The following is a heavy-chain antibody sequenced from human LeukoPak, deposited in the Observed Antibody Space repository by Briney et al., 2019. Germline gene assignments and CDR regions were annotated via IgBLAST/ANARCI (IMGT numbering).Heavy chain of an antibody. D-gene: IGHD6-25*01. CDR3: ATDVTGSEDR. J-gene: IGHJ5*02. CDR2: MDTDGRTT. CDR1: GFPFGTFW. V-gene: IGHV3-74*01. Sequence: GGSLRLSCVVSGFPFGTFWMHWVRQVPGKGLVWVARMDTDGRTTDYADSVKGLFTISRDNARNTLYLQMRSLRADDTSLYYCATDVTGSEDRWGQGTLVTVSS.